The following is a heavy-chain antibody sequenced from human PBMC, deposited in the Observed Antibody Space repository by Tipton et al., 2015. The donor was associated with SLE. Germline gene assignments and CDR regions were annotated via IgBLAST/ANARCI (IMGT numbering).Heavy chain of an antibody. V-gene: IGHV3-48*03. CDR2: NNSGGDTR. J-gene: IGHJ4*02. D-gene: IGHD1-26*01. CDR1: GFSFSVYE. CDR3: AKDIGATDLKVFDY. Sequence: GSLRLSCAASGFSFSVYEFTWVRQAPGEGLGWVSYNNSGGDTRYSDSVKGRFSISRYNSKNTLYLQMDSLRVDDTAVYYCAKDIGATDLKVFDYWGQGTLVTVSS.